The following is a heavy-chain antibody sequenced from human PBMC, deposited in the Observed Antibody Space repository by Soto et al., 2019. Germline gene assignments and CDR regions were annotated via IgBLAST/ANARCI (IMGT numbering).Heavy chain of an antibody. Sequence: GPVAPSETLSLTCAVSGGSISSSNWWSWVRQPPGKGLEWIGEIYHSGSTNYNPSLKSRVTISVYMSKNQFSLKLSSVTAADTAVYYCARDKVQLWTRDYGMDVWGQGTTVTVSS. J-gene: IGHJ6*02. CDR2: IYHSGST. D-gene: IGHD5-18*01. V-gene: IGHV4-4*02. CDR3: ARDKVQLWTRDYGMDV. CDR1: GGSISSSNW.